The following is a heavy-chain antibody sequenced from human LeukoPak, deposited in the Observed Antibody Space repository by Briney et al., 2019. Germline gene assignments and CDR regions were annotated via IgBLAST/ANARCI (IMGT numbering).Heavy chain of an antibody. J-gene: IGHJ6*04. D-gene: IGHD3-9*01. CDR2: ISYDGSNK. V-gene: IGHV3-30*04. Sequence: GGSLRLSCAASGFTFSSYAMHWVRQAPGKGLEWVAVISYDGSNKYYADSVKGRFTISRDNAKNSLYLQMNSLRAEDTAVYYCARDSDYDILTGYYLYYYYGMDVWGKGTTVTVSS. CDR3: ARDSDYDILTGYYLYYYYGMDV. CDR1: GFTFSSYA.